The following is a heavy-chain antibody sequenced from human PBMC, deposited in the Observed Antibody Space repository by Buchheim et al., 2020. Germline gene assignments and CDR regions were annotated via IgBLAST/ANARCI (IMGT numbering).Heavy chain of an antibody. CDR3: ARGYCSDEVCYTLVRGRFRSRFDL. Sequence: QVQLQQWGAGLLKPSETLSLTCAVYGGSFSDYYWSWIRQSPGKGLEWIGEINHNEGTNYNPSLKSRVIISIDTSKNQFSLKLRSVTAADTAVYFCARGYCSDEVCYTLVRGRFRSRFDLWAQGTL. CDR2: INHNEGT. CDR1: GGSFSDYY. D-gene: IGHD2-8*01. J-gene: IGHJ4*02. V-gene: IGHV4-34*01.